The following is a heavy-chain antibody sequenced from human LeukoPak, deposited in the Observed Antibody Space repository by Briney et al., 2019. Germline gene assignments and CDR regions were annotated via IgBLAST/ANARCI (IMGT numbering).Heavy chain of an antibody. J-gene: IGHJ4*02. CDR1: GFTFSSYG. D-gene: IGHD4-17*01. Sequence: PGGSLRLSCAASGFTFSSYGVHWVRQAPGKGLEWVAFIRYDGSNKYYADSVKGRFTISRDNSKNTLYLQMNSLRAEDTAVYYCAKDQDDYGGSFDYWGQGTLVTVSS. CDR3: AKDQDDYGGSFDY. CDR2: IRYDGSNK. V-gene: IGHV3-30*02.